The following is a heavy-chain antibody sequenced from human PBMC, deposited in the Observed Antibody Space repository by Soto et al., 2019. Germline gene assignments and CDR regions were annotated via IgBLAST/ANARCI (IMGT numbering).Heavy chain of an antibody. Sequence: QVQLQESGPGLVKPSETLSLTCTVSGGSISSYYWSWIRQPPGKGLEWIVYIYYSGSTHYNPSLKSRVTISVDTSKNQFSLKLSSVTAADPAVYYCARRYGYSFDYWGQGTLVTVSS. CDR2: IYYSGST. CDR3: ARRYGYSFDY. D-gene: IGHD1-1*01. CDR1: GGSISSYY. J-gene: IGHJ4*02. V-gene: IGHV4-59*08.